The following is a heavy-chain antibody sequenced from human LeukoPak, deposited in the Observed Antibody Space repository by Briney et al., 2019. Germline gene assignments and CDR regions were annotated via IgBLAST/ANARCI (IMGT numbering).Heavy chain of an antibody. CDR3: ARPQNYYSYMDV. CDR2: IIPIFGTA. J-gene: IGHJ6*03. V-gene: IGHV1-69*13. Sequence: GASVKVSCKASGGTFSSYAISWVRQAPGQGLEWMGGIIPIFGTANYAQKFQGRVTITADESTNTAYMELSSLRSEDTAVYYCARPQNYYSYMDVWGKGTTVTVSS. CDR1: GGTFSSYA.